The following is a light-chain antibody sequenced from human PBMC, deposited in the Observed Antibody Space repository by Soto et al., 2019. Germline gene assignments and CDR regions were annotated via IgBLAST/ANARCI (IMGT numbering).Light chain of an antibody. CDR1: NTDVGQDKS. V-gene: IGLV2-14*01. J-gene: IGLJ1*01. CDR3: VSYTDTDTLV. Sequence: QSALTQPASVSGSRGQSITISCVGRNTDVGQDKSVSWYQQGPGKAPKLLIFEVTNRPSGVSSRFSGSRSGNTASLTISGLQPDDEGDYFCVSYTDTDTLVFGTVTKVTVL. CDR2: EVT.